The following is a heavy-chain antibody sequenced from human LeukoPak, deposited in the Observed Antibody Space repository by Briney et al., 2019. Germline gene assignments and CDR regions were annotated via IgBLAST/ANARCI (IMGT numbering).Heavy chain of an antibody. CDR1: GGTFSSYA. D-gene: IGHD5-24*01. J-gene: IGHJ6*03. CDR3: ARVVMGSVEMATIGLPYYYYMDV. V-gene: IGHV1-69*06. CDR2: IIPIFGTA. Sequence: ASVKVSCKASGGTFSSYAISWVRQAPGQGLEWMGGIIPIFGTANYAQKFQGRVTITADKSTSTAYMELSSLRSEDTAVYYCARVVMGSVEMATIGLPYYYYMDVWGKGTTVTVSS.